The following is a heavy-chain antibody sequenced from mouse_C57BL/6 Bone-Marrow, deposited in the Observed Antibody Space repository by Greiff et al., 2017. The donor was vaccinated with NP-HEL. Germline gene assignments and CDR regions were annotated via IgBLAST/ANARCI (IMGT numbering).Heavy chain of an antibody. J-gene: IGHJ4*01. CDR2: IDPSDSYT. Sequence: QVQLQQSGAELVRPGTSVKLSCKASGYTFTSYWMHWVKQRPGQGLEWIGVIDPSDSYTNYNQKFKGKATLTVDTSSSTAYMPLSSLTSEDSAVYYCARGEGYAMDYWGQGTSVTVSS. CDR3: ARGEGYAMDY. CDR1: GYTFTSYW. V-gene: IGHV1-59*01.